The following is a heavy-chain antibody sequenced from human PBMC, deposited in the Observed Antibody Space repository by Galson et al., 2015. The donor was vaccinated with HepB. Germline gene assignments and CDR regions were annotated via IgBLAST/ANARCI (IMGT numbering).Heavy chain of an antibody. CDR3: ARSGDIPAAIALFHS. Sequence: SVKVSCKASGYTFTNYAILWVRQAPGQRLEWMGWIHPGNGNTQYSQHFQGRVTITRDTSARTAYMELSGLTSEDTGVFYCARSGDIPAAIALFHSWGQGTLVTVSS. CDR2: IHPGNGNT. V-gene: IGHV1-3*01. D-gene: IGHD2-2*01. J-gene: IGHJ5*01. CDR1: GYTFTNYA.